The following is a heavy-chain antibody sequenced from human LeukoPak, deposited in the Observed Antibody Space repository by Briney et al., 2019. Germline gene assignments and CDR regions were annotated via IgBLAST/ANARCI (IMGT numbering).Heavy chain of an antibody. V-gene: IGHV4-39*01. CDR3: ARHFLGYYYDAFHI. CDR1: GGSISRGTYY. Sequence: PSETLSLTCTVAGGSISRGTYYWGWIRQPPGKGLEWLGSIYYSGSTHHNPSLKSRGTISVDTSKNEFSLKLTSMTAADTAVYYCARHFLGYYYDAFHIWAQGTMVTASS. D-gene: IGHD3-10*01. CDR2: IYYSGST. J-gene: IGHJ3*02.